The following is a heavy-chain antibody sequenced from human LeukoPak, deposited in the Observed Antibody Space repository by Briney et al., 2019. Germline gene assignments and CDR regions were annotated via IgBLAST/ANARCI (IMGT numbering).Heavy chain of an antibody. CDR3: ARDSVDTALVYMDV. D-gene: IGHD5-18*01. V-gene: IGHV4-39*07. Sequence: SETLSFTCTVSGGSISSSSYYWGWIRQPPGKGLEWIGSIYYSGSTYYNPSLKSRVTISVDTSKNQFSLKLSSVTAADTAVYYCARDSVDTALVYMDVWGKGTTVTVSS. J-gene: IGHJ6*03. CDR1: GGSISSSSYY. CDR2: IYYSGST.